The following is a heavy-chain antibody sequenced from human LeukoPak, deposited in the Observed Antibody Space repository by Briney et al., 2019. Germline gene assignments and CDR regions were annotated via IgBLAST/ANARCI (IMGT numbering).Heavy chain of an antibody. V-gene: IGHV4-59*01. J-gene: IGHJ3*02. Sequence: SETLSHTCSVSGGSISSYYWSWIRQPPGKGLEWIGYIYYSGSTTYNPSLKSRVTISVDTSKNQFPLKLSSVTAADTAVYYCARDSSVGAFDIWGQGTMVTVSS. CDR3: ARDSSVGAFDI. CDR1: GGSISSYY. CDR2: IYYSGST. D-gene: IGHD6-6*01.